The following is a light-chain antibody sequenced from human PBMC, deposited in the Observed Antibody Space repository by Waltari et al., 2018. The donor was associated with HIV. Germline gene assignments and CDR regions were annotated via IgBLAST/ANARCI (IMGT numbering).Light chain of an antibody. V-gene: IGKV3-15*01. CDR3: QQYDVWPPLT. CDR2: GAS. J-gene: IGKJ5*01. CDR1: QSVSSN. Sequence: EIVMTQSPATLSVSPGERATLSCRASQSVSSNLAWYQHKPGQAPRLLIYGASTMATGIPARLICIGSGTDFPLTISSLQSEDFAVYYWQQYDVWPPLTFGQGTRLEIK.